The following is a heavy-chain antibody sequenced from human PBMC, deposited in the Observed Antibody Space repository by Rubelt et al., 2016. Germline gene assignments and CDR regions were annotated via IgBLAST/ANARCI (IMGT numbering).Heavy chain of an antibody. J-gene: IGHJ4*02. CDR1: GFTFSDYY. CDR2: ITSSGDNT. D-gene: IGHD1-26*01. CDR3: VRDGRVGVPYYFDY. Sequence: VRLVESGGGLVQPGGSLRLSCAGSGFTFSDYYMSWIRQAPGKGLEWVSYITSSGDNTYYAAAVKGRFTISRDNAKNSVYLQMNGLRAEDTAMYYCVRDGRVGVPYYFDYWGQGTLVTVSS. V-gene: IGHV3-11*01.